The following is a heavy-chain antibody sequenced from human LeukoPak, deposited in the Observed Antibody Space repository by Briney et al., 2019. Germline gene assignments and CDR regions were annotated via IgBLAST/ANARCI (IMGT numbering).Heavy chain of an antibody. Sequence: GGSLRLSCAASGFTSADDGMSWVRQAPGKGLEWVSGFNWNGGSTAYAESVKGRFTTSRDNAKNSLYMQMNSLRGEDTALYYCERDLVPEYYDFWSGYSVDAFDIWGQGTMVTVSS. CDR2: FNWNGGST. CDR3: ERDLVPEYYDFWSGYSVDAFDI. J-gene: IGHJ3*02. V-gene: IGHV3-20*04. CDR1: GFTSADDG. D-gene: IGHD3-3*01.